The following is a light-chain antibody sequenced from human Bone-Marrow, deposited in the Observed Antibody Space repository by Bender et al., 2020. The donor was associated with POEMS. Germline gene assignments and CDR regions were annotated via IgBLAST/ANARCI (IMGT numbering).Light chain of an antibody. Sequence: QSVLTQPPSLSGAPGQRVTISCTGSSSNIGSGYDVHWYQHLPGAAPKLLIFGNTNRPSGVPDRFSGSKSGTSASLAISGLRSEDEADYHCETWDDSLNVVVFGGGTKLTVL. CDR1: SSNIGSGYD. CDR3: ETWDDSLNVVV. J-gene: IGLJ2*01. V-gene: IGLV1-50*01. CDR2: GNT.